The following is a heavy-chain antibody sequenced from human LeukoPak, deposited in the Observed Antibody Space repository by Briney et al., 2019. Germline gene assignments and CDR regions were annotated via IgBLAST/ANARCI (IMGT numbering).Heavy chain of an antibody. CDR1: GGSISSYY. D-gene: IGHD3-22*01. J-gene: IGHJ4*02. Sequence: PSETLSLTCTVSGGSISSYYWSWIRQPAGKGLERIGRIYTSGSSNYNPSLKSRVTMSVDTSKNQFSLKLSSVTAADTAVYYCARDQYYYDSSGYLFDYWGQGTLVTVSS. CDR2: IYTSGSS. V-gene: IGHV4-4*07. CDR3: ARDQYYYDSSGYLFDY.